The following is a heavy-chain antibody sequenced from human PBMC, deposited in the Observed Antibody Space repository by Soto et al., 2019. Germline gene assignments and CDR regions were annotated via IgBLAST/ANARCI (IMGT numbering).Heavy chain of an antibody. J-gene: IGHJ6*02. CDR3: ARSPREWLVLDYYGMDV. CDR2: ISYDGSNK. V-gene: IGHV3-30-3*01. CDR1: GFTFSSYA. D-gene: IGHD6-19*01. Sequence: PGGSLRLSCAASGFTFSSYAMHWVRQAPGKGLEWVAVISYDGSNKYYADSVKGRFTISRDNSKNTLYLQMNSLRAEDTAVYYCARSPREWLVLDYYGMDVWGQGTTVTVSS.